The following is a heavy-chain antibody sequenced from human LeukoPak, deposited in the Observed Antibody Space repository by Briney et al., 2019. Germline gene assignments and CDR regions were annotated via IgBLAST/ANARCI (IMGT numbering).Heavy chain of an antibody. Sequence: SVKVSCKASGGTFSSYAISWVRQAPGQGLEWMGRIIPIFGTANYAQKFNGRVTITTDESTSTAYMELNSLRAEEPAVYHCARRGYSSSWSLVDWAKGTLVTVSS. CDR3: ARRGYSSSWSLVD. D-gene: IGHD6-13*01. J-gene: IGHJ4*02. CDR1: GGTFSSYA. V-gene: IGHV1-69*05. CDR2: IIPIFGTA.